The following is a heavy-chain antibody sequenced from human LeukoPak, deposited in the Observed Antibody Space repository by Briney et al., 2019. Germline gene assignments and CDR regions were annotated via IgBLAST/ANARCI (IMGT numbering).Heavy chain of an antibody. V-gene: IGHV1-69*04. Sequence: SVKVSCKASGGTFSSYAISWVRQAPGQGLEWMGRIIPILGIANYAQTFQGRVTITADKSTSTAYMELSSLRSEDTAVYYCARGSGEHPDAPLYFDYWGQGTLVTVSS. J-gene: IGHJ4*02. CDR1: GGTFSSYA. CDR2: IIPILGIA. CDR3: ARGSGEHPDAPLYFDY. D-gene: IGHD3-10*01.